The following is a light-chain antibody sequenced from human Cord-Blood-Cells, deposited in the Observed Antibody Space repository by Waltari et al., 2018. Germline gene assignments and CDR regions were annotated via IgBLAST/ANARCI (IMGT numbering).Light chain of an antibody. CDR2: AAS. CDR3: QQYYSYPQT. Sequence: AIRMTQSPSSFSASTGDRVTITCRASQGISSYLAWYQQKPGKAPKLLIYAASTLQSGVPSRFSGSGSGTDFTRTISCLQSEDFATYYCQQYYSYPQTFGQGTKVEFK. V-gene: IGKV1-8*01. CDR1: QGISSY. J-gene: IGKJ1*01.